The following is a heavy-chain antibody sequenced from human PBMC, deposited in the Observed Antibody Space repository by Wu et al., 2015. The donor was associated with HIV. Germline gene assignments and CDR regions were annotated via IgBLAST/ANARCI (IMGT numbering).Heavy chain of an antibody. V-gene: IGHV1-2*02. Sequence: QVQLVQSGAEVKKPGASVKVSCKASGYTFTGYYMHWVRQAPGQGLEWMGWINPNSGGTNYAQKFQGRVTMTRDTSISTAYMELSRLRSDDTAVYYCARDRIGGAPSHWFDPWGQGTLVTVSS. D-gene: IGHD4-23*01. J-gene: IGHJ5*02. CDR1: GYTFTGYY. CDR2: INPNSGGT. CDR3: ARDRIGGAPSHWFDP.